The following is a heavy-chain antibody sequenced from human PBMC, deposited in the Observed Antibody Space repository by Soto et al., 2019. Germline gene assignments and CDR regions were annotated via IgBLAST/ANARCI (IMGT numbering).Heavy chain of an antibody. CDR2: IYYSGTT. CDR1: GCSISSADYY. J-gene: IGHJ4*02. Sequence: LSLTFTVSGCSISSADYYWSGIRQPPGNGLEWIGSIYYSGTTYYSPSLKSRVRMSVDTSKNQFSLELTSATAADTAVYYCARDESLDYGDFGGCFGSWGQGTLVTVSS. V-gene: IGHV4-30-4*01. CDR3: ARDESLDYGDFGGCFGS. D-gene: IGHD4-17*01.